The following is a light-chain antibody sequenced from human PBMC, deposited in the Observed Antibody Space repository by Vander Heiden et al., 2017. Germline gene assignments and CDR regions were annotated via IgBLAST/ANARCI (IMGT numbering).Light chain of an antibody. CDR1: QSVSSY. J-gene: IGKJ5*01. Sequence: EIVLTQSPATLSLSPGERATLSCRASQSVSSYLAWYQQKPGQAPRLLIYDASNRATGIPARFSVSGSGTDFTLTISSLEPEDFAVYYCQQRSDWPPITSGQGTRR. CDR3: QQRSDWPPIT. CDR2: DAS. V-gene: IGKV3-11*01.